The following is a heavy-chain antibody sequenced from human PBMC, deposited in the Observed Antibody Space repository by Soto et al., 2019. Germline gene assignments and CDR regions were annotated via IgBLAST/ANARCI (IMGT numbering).Heavy chain of an antibody. J-gene: IGHJ4*02. V-gene: IGHV3-23*01. CDR2: ISGSGGST. CDR1: GFTFSSYA. D-gene: IGHD6-19*01. Sequence: GGSLRLSCAASGFTFSSYAMSWVRQAPGKGLEWVSAISGSGGSTYYADSVRGRFTISRDNSKNTLYLQMNSLRAEDTAVYYCAKDHYVAGSVGFGYWGQGTLVNVSS. CDR3: AKDHYVAGSVGFGY.